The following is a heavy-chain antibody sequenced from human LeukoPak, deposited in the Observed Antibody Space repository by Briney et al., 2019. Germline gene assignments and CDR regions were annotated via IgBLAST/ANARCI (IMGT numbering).Heavy chain of an antibody. D-gene: IGHD2-15*01. V-gene: IGHV3-74*01. Sequence: GGSLRLSCAASGFTFSSYWMNWVRQAPGKGLVWVSRIASDGSSTTYADSVKGRFSISRDNAKNTLYLQMNSLRVEDTAVYYCARVTIYCSGGSCSEAGDYWGQGTLVTVSS. CDR1: GFTFSSYW. CDR2: IASDGSST. J-gene: IGHJ4*02. CDR3: ARVTIYCSGGSCSEAGDY.